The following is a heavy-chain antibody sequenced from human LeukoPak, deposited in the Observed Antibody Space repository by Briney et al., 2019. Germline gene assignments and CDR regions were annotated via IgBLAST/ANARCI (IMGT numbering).Heavy chain of an antibody. V-gene: IGHV1-2*06. CDR1: GYTFTAYY. Sequence: GASVKVSCKTSGYTFTAYYMHWVRQAPGQGLKWMGRIDPNTSGTNYAQNFQGRVTLTRDTSISTAYMELKRLTSGDTAIYYCARDQSTGWHTDYWGQGTLVTVSS. CDR2: IDPNTSGT. CDR3: ARDQSTGWHTDY. J-gene: IGHJ4*02. D-gene: IGHD6-25*01.